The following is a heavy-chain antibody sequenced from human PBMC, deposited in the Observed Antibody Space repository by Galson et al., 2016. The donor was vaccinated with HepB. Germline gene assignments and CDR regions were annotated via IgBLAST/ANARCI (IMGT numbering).Heavy chain of an antibody. CDR3: ARIHLNALSGRPDAFDV. V-gene: IGHV2-26*02. J-gene: IGHJ3*01. D-gene: IGHD1-26*01. Sequence: PALVKPTQTLTLTCSVSGFSLSSARMGVSWIRQPPGKALEWLARIFWNDEESYSTSLKSRLTISKDTSKNQVVLSMTNMDPVDTATYYCARIHLNALSGRPDAFDVWGQGTVV. CDR1: GFSLSSARMG. CDR2: IFWNDEE.